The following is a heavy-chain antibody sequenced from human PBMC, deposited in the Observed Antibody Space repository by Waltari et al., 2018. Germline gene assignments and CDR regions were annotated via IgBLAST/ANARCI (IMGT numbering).Heavy chain of an antibody. D-gene: IGHD6-13*01. CDR1: GGSFSSSSYY. J-gene: IGHJ6*02. Sequence: QLQLQESGPGLVKPSETLSLTCTVSGGSFSSSSYYWGWLRPPPGKGLAWIGSIYYSGGTIYNPSLKSRVTVSVDTCKNQFSLNLSSVTAAETAVYYGARHGLIAAAGNIWARGYYGMDVWGQGTTVTVSS. V-gene: IGHV4-39*01. CDR2: IYYSGGT. CDR3: ARHGLIAAAGNIWARGYYGMDV.